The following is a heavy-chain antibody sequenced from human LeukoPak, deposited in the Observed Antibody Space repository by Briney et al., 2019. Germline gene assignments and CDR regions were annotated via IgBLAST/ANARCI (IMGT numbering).Heavy chain of an antibody. V-gene: IGHV3-7*01. CDR3: ARDGGELWPLDE. Sequence: GGSLRLSCVASGFPFKGYRMTWVRQSPGKGLDWVANIKPDGSETNYLDSVKGRFTISRDNARDSLFLEMNNLRVDDTAVYYCARDGGELWPLDEWGQGILVTVSS. J-gene: IGHJ4*02. CDR1: GFPFKGYR. CDR2: IKPDGSET. D-gene: IGHD3-10*01.